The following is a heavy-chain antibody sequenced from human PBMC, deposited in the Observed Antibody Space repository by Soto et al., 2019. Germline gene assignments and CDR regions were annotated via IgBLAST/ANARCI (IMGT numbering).Heavy chain of an antibody. CDR1: GFTFGASA. CDR2: IGSRGESYAT. V-gene: IGHV3-73*01. CDR3: ARLPWADYGGIFDP. J-gene: IGHJ5*02. D-gene: IGHD4-17*01. Sequence: SLRLSCAASGFTFGASALQWVRQASGKGLEWLGRIGSRGESYATTYDVSVKGRFTISRDDSKKTAYLQMNSLESEDTAVYYCARLPWADYGGIFDPWGQGTLVTVSS.